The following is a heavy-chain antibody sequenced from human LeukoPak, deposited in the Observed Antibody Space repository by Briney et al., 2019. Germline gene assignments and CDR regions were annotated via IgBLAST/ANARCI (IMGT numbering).Heavy chain of an antibody. J-gene: IGHJ4*02. CDR1: GFTFSSYW. V-gene: IGHV3-33*06. CDR2: IWYDGSNK. CDR3: AKGSYDILTGYYTGREDFDY. Sequence: GGSLRLSCAASGFTFSSYWMSWVRQAPGKGLEWVAVIWYDGSNKYYADSVKGRFTISRDNSKNTLYPQMNSLRAEDTAVYYCAKGSYDILTGYYTGREDFDYWGQGTLVTVSS. D-gene: IGHD3-9*01.